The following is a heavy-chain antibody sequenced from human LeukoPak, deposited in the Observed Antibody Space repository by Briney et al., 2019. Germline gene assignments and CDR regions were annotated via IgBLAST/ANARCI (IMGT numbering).Heavy chain of an antibody. V-gene: IGHV1-2*02. D-gene: IGHD6-6*01. CDR2: INPNSGGT. CDR3: ARSLDLPCSSSSTAFDY. J-gene: IGHJ4*02. CDR1: GYTFTGYY. Sequence: ASVKVSCKASGYTFTGYYMHWVRQAPGQGLEWMGWINPNSGGTNYAQKFQGRVTMTRDTSISTAYMELSRLRSDDTAVYYCARSLDLPCSSSSTAFDYWGQGTLVTVSS.